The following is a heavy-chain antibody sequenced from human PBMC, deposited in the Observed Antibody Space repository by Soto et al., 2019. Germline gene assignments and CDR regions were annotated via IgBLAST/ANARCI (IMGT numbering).Heavy chain of an antibody. D-gene: IGHD6-19*01. J-gene: IGHJ4*02. V-gene: IGHV4-59*01. CDR2: IYYSGST. CDR1: GGSISSYY. Sequence: PSETLSLTCTVSGGSISSYYWSWIRQPPGKGLEWIGYIYYSGSTNYNPSLKSRVTISVDTSKNQFSLKLSSVTAADTAVYYCARVAVAGAFDYWGQGTLVTSPQ. CDR3: ARVAVAGAFDY.